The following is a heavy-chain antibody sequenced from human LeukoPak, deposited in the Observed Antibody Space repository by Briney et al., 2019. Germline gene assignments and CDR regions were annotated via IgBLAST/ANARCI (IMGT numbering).Heavy chain of an antibody. V-gene: IGHV1-18*01. D-gene: IGHD2-8*02. CDR3: ARAGHLPDFDY. CDR2: TSAYNGNT. CDR1: GYTFASYD. Sequence: GASVRVSCKASGYTFASYDINWVRQATGQGLEWMGWTSAYNGNTNYAQKLQGRVTMTTDTSTSTAYMELRSLRSDDTAVYYCARAGHLPDFDYWGQGTLVTVSS. J-gene: IGHJ4*02.